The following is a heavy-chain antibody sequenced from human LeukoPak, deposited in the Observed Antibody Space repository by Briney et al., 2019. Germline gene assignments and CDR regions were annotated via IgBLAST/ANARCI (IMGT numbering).Heavy chain of an antibody. V-gene: IGHV3-53*01. D-gene: IGHD2-15*01. CDR2: IYSGGST. Sequence: PGGSLRLSCAASGFTFSSYAMSWVRQAPGKGLEWVSVIYSGGSTYYADSVKGRFTISRDNSKNTLYLQMNSLRAEDTAVYYCARVDCSGGSCLGDAFDIWGQGTMVTVSS. CDR1: GFTFSSYA. J-gene: IGHJ3*02. CDR3: ARVDCSGGSCLGDAFDI.